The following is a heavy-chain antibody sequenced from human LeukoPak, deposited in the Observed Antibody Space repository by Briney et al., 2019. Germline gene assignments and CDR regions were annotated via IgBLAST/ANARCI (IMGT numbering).Heavy chain of an antibody. V-gene: IGHV3-30*04. D-gene: IGHD1-1*01. CDR3: ARDHNYAFDN. J-gene: IGHJ4*02. Sequence: PGGSLRLSCAASGFTFSSYAMHWVRQAPGKGLEWVAVISYDGGNKYYADSVKGRFTISADNTKNSLYLQMNSLRVEDTAVYYCARDHNYAFDNWGQGTLVSVSS. CDR2: ISYDGGNK. CDR1: GFTFSSYA.